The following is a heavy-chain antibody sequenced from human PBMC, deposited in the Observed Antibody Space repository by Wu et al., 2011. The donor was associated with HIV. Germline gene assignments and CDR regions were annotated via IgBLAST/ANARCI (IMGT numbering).Heavy chain of an antibody. J-gene: IGHJ5*02. Sequence: EVKKAWGLSEGXLQGFSDTPSTATICTGVRQAPGQGLEWMGWINPNSGGTNYAQKFQGRVTMTRDTSISTAYMELISLISDDTAVYYCAREAPYPAWGQGTLVHRLL. CDR1: DTPSTAT. V-gene: IGHV1-2*02. CDR2: INPNSGGT. CDR3: AREAPYPA.